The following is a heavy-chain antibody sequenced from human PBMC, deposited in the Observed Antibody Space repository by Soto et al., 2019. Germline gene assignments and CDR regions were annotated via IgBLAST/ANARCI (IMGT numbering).Heavy chain of an antibody. CDR3: ARDLRSSSSHDYYYYYYGMDV. V-gene: IGHV4-31*03. D-gene: IGHD6-6*01. J-gene: IGHJ6*02. Sequence: SETLSLTCTVSGGSISSGGYYWSWIRQHPGKGLEWIGYIYYSGSTYYNPSLKSRVTISVDTSKNQFSLKLSSVTAADTAVYYCARDLRSSSSHDYYYYYYGMDVWGQGTTVTVSS. CDR1: GGSISSGGYY. CDR2: IYYSGST.